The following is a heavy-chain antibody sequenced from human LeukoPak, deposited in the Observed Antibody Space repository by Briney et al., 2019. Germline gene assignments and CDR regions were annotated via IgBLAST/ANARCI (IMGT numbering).Heavy chain of an antibody. CDR2: ISGVGGST. J-gene: IGHJ6*02. V-gene: IGHV3-43*02. CDR3: AKGLYGSGSYRRAHYYYYGMDV. D-gene: IGHD3-10*01. CDR1: GFTFDDYA. Sequence: GGSLRLSCAASGFTFDDYAMHWVRQAPGKGLEWVSLISGVGGSTYYADSVKGRFTISRDNSKNSLYLQMNSLRTEDTALYYCAKGLYGSGSYRRAHYYYYGMDVWGQGTTVTVSS.